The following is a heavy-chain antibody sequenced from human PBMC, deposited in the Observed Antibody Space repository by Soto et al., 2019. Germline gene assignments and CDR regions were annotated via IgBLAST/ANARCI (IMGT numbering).Heavy chain of an antibody. D-gene: IGHD2-21*02. Sequence: ASVKVSCKASGYTFTSYDINWVRQATGQGLEWMGWMNPNSGNTGYAQKFQGRVTMTRNTSISTAYMELSSLRSEDTAVYYCARGLEEHIGVVTAIWVYYYGMDVWGQGTTVTVSS. CDR3: ARGLEEHIGVVTAIWVYYYGMDV. V-gene: IGHV1-8*01. CDR1: GYTFTSYD. J-gene: IGHJ6*02. CDR2: MNPNSGNT.